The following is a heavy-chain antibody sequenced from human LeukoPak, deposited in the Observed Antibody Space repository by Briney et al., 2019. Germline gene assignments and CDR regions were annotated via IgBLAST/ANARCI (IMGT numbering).Heavy chain of an antibody. CDR2: IYYSGST. CDR1: GGSISSGDYY. CDR3: ARGRGYYGSGSYYYYYYYMDV. V-gene: IGHV4-30-4*01. Sequence: SETLSLTCTVSGGSISSGDYYWSWIRQPPGKGLEWIGYIYYSGSTYYNPSLKSRVTISVETSKNQFSLKLSSVTAADTAVYYCARGRGYYGSGSYYYYYYYMDVWGKGTTVTVSS. J-gene: IGHJ6*03. D-gene: IGHD3-10*01.